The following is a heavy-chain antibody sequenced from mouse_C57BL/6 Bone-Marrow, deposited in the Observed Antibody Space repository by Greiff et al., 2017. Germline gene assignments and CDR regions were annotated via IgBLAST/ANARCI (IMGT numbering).Heavy chain of an antibody. D-gene: IGHD1-1*01. V-gene: IGHV1-50*01. Sequence: QVHVKQPGAELVKPGASVKLSCKASGYTFTSYWMQWVKQRPGQGLEWIGEIDPSDGYTTSNQKFKGKATLPVDTSSRTAYMQLSSLTSEDSAVYYCAKFGPAGDRYYYGSTFYAMDYWGQGTSVTVAS. CDR1: GYTFTSYW. CDR3: AKFGPAGDRYYYGSTFYAMDY. CDR2: IDPSDGYT. J-gene: IGHJ4*01.